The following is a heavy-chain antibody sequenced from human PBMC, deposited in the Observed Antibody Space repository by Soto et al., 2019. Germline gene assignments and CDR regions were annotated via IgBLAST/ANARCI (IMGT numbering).Heavy chain of an antibody. D-gene: IGHD4-17*01. CDR2: IYYSGST. J-gene: IGHJ3*02. V-gene: IGHV4-59*01. CDR3: ARTTYGDYAAFDI. CDR1: GGSISSYY. Sequence: SETLSLTCTVSGGSISSYYWSWIRQPPGKGLEWIGYIYYSGSTNYNPSLKSRVTISVDTSKNQFSLKLSSVTAADTAVYYCARTTYGDYAAFDIWGQGTMVTVS.